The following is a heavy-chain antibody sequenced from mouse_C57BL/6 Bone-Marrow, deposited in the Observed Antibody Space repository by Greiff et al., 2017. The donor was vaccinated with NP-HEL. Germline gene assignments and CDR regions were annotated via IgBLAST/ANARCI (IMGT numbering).Heavy chain of an antibody. CDR1: GYTFTDYY. V-gene: IGHV1-26*01. D-gene: IGHD2-4*01. Sequence: VQLQQSGPELVRPGASVKISCKASGYTFTDYYMNWVKQSPGKSLEWIGDINPNNGGTSYTQKFTGKATLTVDKSSRTTYMALRSLTSEDSAVYYCARATYYDYDGAMDDGGQGTSVTVSA. CDR3: ARATYYDYDGAMDD. CDR2: INPNNGGT. J-gene: IGHJ4*01.